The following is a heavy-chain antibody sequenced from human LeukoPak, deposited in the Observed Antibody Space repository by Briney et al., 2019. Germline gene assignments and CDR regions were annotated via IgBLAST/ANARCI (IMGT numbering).Heavy chain of an antibody. CDR3: ARRDYNSRSYYLGYFDY. J-gene: IGHJ4*02. Sequence: GESLKISCKASGYSFSTYWIGWVRQVPGKGLEWMGIIYPGDSDTRYSPSFQGQVTISADTSISTAYLQWRSLKASDTAMYYCARRDYNSRSYYLGYFDYWGQGTLVSVSS. D-gene: IGHD3-10*01. CDR1: GYSFSTYW. CDR2: IYPGDSDT. V-gene: IGHV5-51*01.